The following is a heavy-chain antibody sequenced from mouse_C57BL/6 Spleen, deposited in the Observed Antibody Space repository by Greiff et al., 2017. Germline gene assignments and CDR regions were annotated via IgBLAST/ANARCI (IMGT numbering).Heavy chain of an antibody. V-gene: IGHV14-2*01. D-gene: IGHD1-1*01. CDR2: IDPEDGDT. J-gene: IGHJ2*01. Sequence: VQLQQSGAELVKPGASVKLSCTASGFNIKDYYMHWVKQRTEQGLEWIGRIDPEDGDTKYAPKFQGKATITADTSSNTAYLQLSSLTSEDTAVYYCAREVVAEWDFDYWGQGTTLTVSS. CDR3: AREVVAEWDFDY. CDR1: GFNIKDYY.